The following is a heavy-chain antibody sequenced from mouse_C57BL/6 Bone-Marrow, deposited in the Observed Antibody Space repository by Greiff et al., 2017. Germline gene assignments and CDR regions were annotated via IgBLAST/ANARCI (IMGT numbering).Heavy chain of an antibody. J-gene: IGHJ2*01. Sequence: QVQLQQPGAELVKPGASVKLSCKASGYTFTSYWMQWVKQRPGQGLEWIGEIDPSASFTNYNQKFKGKATLTVDPSSSTAYMQLSSLTSEDSAVYYCARDTSTVVANFDYWGQGTTLTVSS. CDR3: ARDTSTVVANFDY. CDR1: GYTFTSYW. CDR2: IDPSASFT. D-gene: IGHD1-1*01. V-gene: IGHV1-50*01.